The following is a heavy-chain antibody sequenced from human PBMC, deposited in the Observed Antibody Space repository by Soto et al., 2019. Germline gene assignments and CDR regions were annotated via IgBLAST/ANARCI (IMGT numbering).Heavy chain of an antibody. Sequence: SETLSLTCTVSGASISGFYWSWIRKSAGKGLEWIGRIYATGTTDYNPSLKSRVMMSVDTSKKQFSLKLRSVTAADTAVYYCVRDGTKTLRDWIDPWGQGISVTVSS. V-gene: IGHV4-4*07. CDR1: GASISGFY. CDR2: IYATGTT. D-gene: IGHD1-1*01. CDR3: VRDGTKTLRDWIDP. J-gene: IGHJ5*02.